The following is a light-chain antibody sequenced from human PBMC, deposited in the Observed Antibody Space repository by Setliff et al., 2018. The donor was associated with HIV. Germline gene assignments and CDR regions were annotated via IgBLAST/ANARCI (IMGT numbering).Light chain of an antibody. Sequence: QSVLTQPTSVSGSPGQSITISCTGSSTDVGSYNLVSWYRQYPGKAPQLLIYDVNKRPSGVSNRFSGSTSGNAAALRISALQPEDEAEYYCCSFGETDTLWRFGGGTKVTVL. CDR3: CSFGETDTLWR. V-gene: IGLV2-23*02. CDR1: STDVGSYNL. CDR2: DVN. J-gene: IGLJ3*02.